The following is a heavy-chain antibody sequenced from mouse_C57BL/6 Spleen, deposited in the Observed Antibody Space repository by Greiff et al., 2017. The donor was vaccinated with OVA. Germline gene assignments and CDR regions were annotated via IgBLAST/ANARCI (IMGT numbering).Heavy chain of an antibody. CDR2: IRLKSDNYAT. V-gene: IGHV6-3*01. J-gene: IGHJ1*03. CDR3: SRSRYWYFDV. Sequence: EVQGVESGGGLVQPGGSMKLSCVASGFTFSNYWMNWVRQSPEKGLEWVAQIRLKSDNYATHYAESVKGRFTISRDDSKSSVYLQMNNLRAEDTGIYYCSRSRYWYFDVWGTGTTVTVSS. CDR1: GFTFSNYW.